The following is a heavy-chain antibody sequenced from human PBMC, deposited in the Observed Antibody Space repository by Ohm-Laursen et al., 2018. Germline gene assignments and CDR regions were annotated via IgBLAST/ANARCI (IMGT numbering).Heavy chain of an antibody. CDR1: GYTFTGYY. D-gene: IGHD6-13*01. V-gene: IGHV1-2*02. CDR2: INPNSGGT. Sequence: ASVKVSCKASGYTFTGYYMHWVRQAPGQGLEWMGWINPNSGGTNYAQKFQGRVTMTRNTSISTAYMELSSLRSEDTAVYYWARGFRQQLVRDYYYGMDVWGQGTTVTVSS. CDR3: ARGFRQQLVRDYYYGMDV. J-gene: IGHJ6*02.